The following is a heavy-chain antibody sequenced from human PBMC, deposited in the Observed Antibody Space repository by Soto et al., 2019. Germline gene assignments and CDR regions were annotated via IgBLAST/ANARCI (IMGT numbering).Heavy chain of an antibody. CDR3: ARVRQWLVLGWFDP. D-gene: IGHD6-19*01. J-gene: IGHJ5*02. V-gene: IGHV4-34*01. Sequence: SETLSLTCAVYGGSFSGYYWSWIRQPPGKGLEWIGEINHSGSTNYNPSLKSRVTISVDTSKNQFSLKLSSVTAADTAVYYCARVRQWLVLGWFDPWGQGTLVTVSS. CDR2: INHSGST. CDR1: GGSFSGYY.